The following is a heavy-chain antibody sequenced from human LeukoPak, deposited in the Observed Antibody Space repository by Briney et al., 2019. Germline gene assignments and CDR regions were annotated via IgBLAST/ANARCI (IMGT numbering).Heavy chain of an antibody. CDR1: GFTFSSYE. CDR2: ISNSGTTI. J-gene: IGHJ4*02. CDR3: ARDAHSAHDY. D-gene: IGHD1-26*01. Sequence: GGSLRLSCAASGFTFSSYEMNWVRQAPAKGLEWLSYISNSGTTIYYADSVKGRFTISRDNAKNSLFLQMNSLRAEDTAFYYCARDAHSAHDYWGQGTLVTVSS. V-gene: IGHV3-48*03.